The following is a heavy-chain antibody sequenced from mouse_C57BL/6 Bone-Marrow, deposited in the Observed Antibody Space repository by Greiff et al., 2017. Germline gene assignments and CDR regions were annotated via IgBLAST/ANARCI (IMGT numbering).Heavy chain of an antibody. J-gene: IGHJ4*01. CDR3: AGYAMDY. CDR1: GYTFTSYW. Sequence: QVQLQQPGAELVRPGTSVKLSCKASGYTFTSYWMHWVKQRPGQGLEWIGVIDPSDSYTNYNQKFKGKATLTVDTSSSTAYMQLSCLTSEDSAVYYCAGYAMDYWGQGTSVTVSS. V-gene: IGHV1-59*01. CDR2: IDPSDSYT.